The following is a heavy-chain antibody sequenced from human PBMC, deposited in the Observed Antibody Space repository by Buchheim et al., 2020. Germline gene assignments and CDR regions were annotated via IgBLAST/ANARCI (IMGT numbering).Heavy chain of an antibody. CDR1: GGAFSSFT. CDR3: ARAFSGSDSTFTLDS. J-gene: IGHJ4*02. Sequence: QVQLVQSGPEVKPPGSSVRVSCKASGGAFSSFTISWVRQAPGQGLEWMGRIFPILGVTNYAQNFQGRVTITADRSTTTVYMDLSALISDDTAVYYCARAFSGSDSTFTLDSWGLGTL. V-gene: IGHV1-69*02. CDR2: IFPILGVT. D-gene: IGHD3-22*01.